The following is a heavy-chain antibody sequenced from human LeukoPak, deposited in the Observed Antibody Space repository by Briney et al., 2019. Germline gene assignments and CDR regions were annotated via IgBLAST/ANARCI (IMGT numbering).Heavy chain of an antibody. D-gene: IGHD1-26*01. Sequence: GGSLRLSCAASGFTFSSYAMSWVRQAPGKGLEWVSVISGNGGSTYYADSVKGRFTISRDNSRNTLYLQLNNLRAEDTAVYYCARGEPQAGALGQHWGQGTLVTVSS. V-gene: IGHV3-23*01. CDR3: ARGEPQAGALGQH. J-gene: IGHJ1*01. CDR2: ISGNGGST. CDR1: GFTFSSYA.